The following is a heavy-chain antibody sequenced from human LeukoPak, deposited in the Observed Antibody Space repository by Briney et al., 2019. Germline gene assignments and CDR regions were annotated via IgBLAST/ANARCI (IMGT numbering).Heavy chain of an antibody. V-gene: IGHV3-21*01. CDR2: ISSTSNYI. D-gene: IGHD7-27*01. J-gene: IGHJ6*02. CDR1: GFNFNTYS. CDR3: GMDV. Sequence: GGSLRLSCAVSGFNFNTYSMNWVRQAPGKGPEWVSSISSTSNYIYCAESLKGRFAVSRDNAKNSLYRARAGDILLVSYFHFYGMDVWGQGTTVIVSS.